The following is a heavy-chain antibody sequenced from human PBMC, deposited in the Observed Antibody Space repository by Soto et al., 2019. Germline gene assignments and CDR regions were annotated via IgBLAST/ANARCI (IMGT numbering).Heavy chain of an antibody. Sequence: GGSLRLSCAASGFTFSSYWMSWVRQAPGKGLEWVANIKQDGSEKYYVDSVKGRFTISRDNAKNSLYLQMNSLRAEDTAVYYCARQIKDIVVVVAAQRGYFDYWGQGTLVTVS. CDR1: GFTFSSYW. J-gene: IGHJ4*02. CDR2: IKQDGSEK. V-gene: IGHV3-7*03. D-gene: IGHD2-15*01. CDR3: ARQIKDIVVVVAAQRGYFDY.